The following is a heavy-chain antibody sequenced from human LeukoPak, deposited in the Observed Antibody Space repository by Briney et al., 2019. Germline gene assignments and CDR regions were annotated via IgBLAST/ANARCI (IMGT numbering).Heavy chain of an antibody. D-gene: IGHD3-9*01. CDR3: ARETNYDILTGYYKSDAFDI. CDR2: IWSDGSNE. J-gene: IGHJ3*02. CDR1: GFTFSRYG. V-gene: IGHV3-33*01. Sequence: GRYLRLSCAASGFTFSRYGMHWVRQAPGKGLEWVAVIWSDGSNEYYPDSVRGRFTISRDNSKNMLYLQMNSLRAEDTAVYYCARETNYDILTGYYKSDAFDIWGQGTMVTVSS.